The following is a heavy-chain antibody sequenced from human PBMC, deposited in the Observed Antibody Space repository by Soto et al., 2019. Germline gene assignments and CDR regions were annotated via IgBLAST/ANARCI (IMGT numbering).Heavy chain of an antibody. CDR2: ISASGGST. V-gene: IGHV3-23*01. D-gene: IGHD3-16*01. J-gene: IGHJ4*02. Sequence: EVQLLESGGGLEQPGGSLRLSCAASGFTFDSFAMTWVRQAPGKGLEWVSAISASGGSTFYADSVKGRFTISRDSSKNTLYLPMNSLRAEDTAVYYCSRGAVMPDSWGQGTLVTVSS. CDR3: SRGAVMPDS. CDR1: GFTFDSFA.